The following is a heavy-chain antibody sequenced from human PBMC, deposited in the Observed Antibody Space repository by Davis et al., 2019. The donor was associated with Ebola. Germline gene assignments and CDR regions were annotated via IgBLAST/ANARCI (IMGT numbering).Heavy chain of an antibody. CDR1: GGIFNNYV. CDR2: INPSGGST. J-gene: IGHJ4*02. D-gene: IGHD3-16*01. CDR3: ARDYAGRTLPSYFDY. V-gene: IGHV1-46*02. Sequence: ASVKVSCKTSGGIFNNYVISWVRQAPGQGLEWMGIINPSGGSTSYAQKFQGRVTMTRDMSTSTVYMELSSLRSEDTAVYYCARDYAGRTLPSYFDYWGQGTLVTVSS.